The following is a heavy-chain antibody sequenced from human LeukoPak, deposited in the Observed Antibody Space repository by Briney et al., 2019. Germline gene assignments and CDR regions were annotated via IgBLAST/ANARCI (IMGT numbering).Heavy chain of an antibody. V-gene: IGHV3-30-3*01. D-gene: IGHD2-2*01. J-gene: IGHJ3*02. CDR1: GFTFSTYF. CDR2: TSYDGSNK. Sequence: GGSLRLSCAASGFTFSTYFMHWVRQAPGKGLEWVAVTSYDGSNKYYADSVKGRFTISRDNSKNTLYLQMNSLRAEDTAVYYCARGDDIVEVPAVQGFDIWGQGTMVTVSS. CDR3: ARGDDIVEVPAVQGFDI.